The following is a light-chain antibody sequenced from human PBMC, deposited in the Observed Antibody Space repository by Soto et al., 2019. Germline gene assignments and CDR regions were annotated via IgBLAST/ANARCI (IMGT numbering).Light chain of an antibody. CDR3: SSYTSSTTPVV. CDR2: EVT. J-gene: IGLJ2*01. V-gene: IGLV2-18*02. Sequence: QSALTQPPSVSGSPGQSVTISCTGTSSDVDSYNRVSWYQQPPGTAPKLMIYEVTNRPSGVPDRFSGSKSGNTASLTISGLQAEDEADYYCSSYTSSTTPVVFGGWTKVTVL. CDR1: SSDVDSYNR.